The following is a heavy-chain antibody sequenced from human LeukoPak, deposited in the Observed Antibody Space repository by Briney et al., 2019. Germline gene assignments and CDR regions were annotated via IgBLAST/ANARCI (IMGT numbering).Heavy chain of an antibody. J-gene: IGHJ4*02. D-gene: IGHD6-19*01. CDR3: ARSSSLAVAGTSDY. V-gene: IGHV3-30*03. Sequence: GRSLRLSCAASGFTFSRYGIHWVRQAPGKGLEWVAVISYDGSDKYYADSVKGRFTISRDNSKNTLYLQMNSLRAEDTAVYYCARSSSLAVAGTSDYWGQGTLVTVSS. CDR1: GFTFSRYG. CDR2: ISYDGSDK.